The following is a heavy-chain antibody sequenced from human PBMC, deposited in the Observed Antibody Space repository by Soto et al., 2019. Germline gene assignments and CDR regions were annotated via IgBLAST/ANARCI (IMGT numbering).Heavy chain of an antibody. D-gene: IGHD2-15*01. CDR2: IVVASGQT. V-gene: IGHV1-58*02. Sequence: GASVKVSCKASGSGFISSGIQWVRQAHGQRLEWIGWIVVASGQTNYAQNFRGRVAITRDTSTAIAYIELTGLTSKDTAVYFCSADRPDIGVGWWVWGQGTTVTVSS. J-gene: IGHJ6*02. CDR1: GSGFISSG. CDR3: SADRPDIGVGWWV.